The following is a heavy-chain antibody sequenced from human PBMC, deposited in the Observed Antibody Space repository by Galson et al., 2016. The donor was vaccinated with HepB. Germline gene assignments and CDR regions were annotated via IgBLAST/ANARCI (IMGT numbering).Heavy chain of an antibody. Sequence: SLRLSCAASGFTFSDYYMTWIRQAPGKGLEWVSYISSTSSYTNYADSLKSRFTISRDNAKNSLYLQMHSLRAEDTADYYCARVQQLYYYYYYIDVWGKGTTVTVSS. CDR1: GFTFSDYY. D-gene: IGHD6-13*01. V-gene: IGHV3-11*06. CDR2: ISSTSSYT. J-gene: IGHJ6*03. CDR3: ARVQQLYYYYYYIDV.